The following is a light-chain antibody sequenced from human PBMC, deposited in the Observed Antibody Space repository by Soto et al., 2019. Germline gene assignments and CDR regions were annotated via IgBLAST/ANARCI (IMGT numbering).Light chain of an antibody. V-gene: IGKV3-15*01. CDR3: QQYSTSLT. CDR1: QSVGST. CDR2: GAS. Sequence: EILTTQSPATLSVSPGERVILSCRASQSVGSTLAWYQQKPGQAPRLLIRGASARATGVPARFSGSGSGTEFTLTISSLQSEDFAVYYCQQYSTSLTFGGGTTLEIK. J-gene: IGKJ4*02.